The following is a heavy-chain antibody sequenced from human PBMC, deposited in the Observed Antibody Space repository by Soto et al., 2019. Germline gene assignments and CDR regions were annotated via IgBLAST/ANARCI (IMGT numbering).Heavy chain of an antibody. CDR1: GGSIGSYY. V-gene: IGHV4-59*12. D-gene: IGHD3-22*01. CDR3: ARDHYENNEYDAFDI. CDR2: IYYTGST. Sequence: PSETLSLTCTVSGGSIGSYYWSWIRQPPGKGLEWIGYIYYTGSTYYNPSLKSRVTISVDRSKNQFSLNLYSVTAADTAVYYCARDHYENNEYDAFDIWGQGTMVTVSS. J-gene: IGHJ3*02.